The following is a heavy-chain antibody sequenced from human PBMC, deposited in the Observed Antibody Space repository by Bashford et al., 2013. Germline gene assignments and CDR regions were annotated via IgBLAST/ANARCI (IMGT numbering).Heavy chain of an antibody. V-gene: IGHV4-59*01. J-gene: IGHJ4*02. CDR1: GGSISSYY. CDR3: ATRGPVLEWQTEDY. D-gene: IGHD3-3*01. Sequence: SETLSLTCTVSGGSISSYYWSWIRQPPGKGLEWIGYIYYSGSTNYNPSLKSRVTISVDTSKNQFSLKLSSVTAADTAVYYCATRGPVLEWQTEDYWGQGTLVTVSS. CDR2: IYYSGST.